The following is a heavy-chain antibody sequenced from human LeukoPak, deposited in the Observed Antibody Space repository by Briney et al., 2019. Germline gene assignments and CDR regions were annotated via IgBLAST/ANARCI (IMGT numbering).Heavy chain of an antibody. CDR1: GFTFGSFA. V-gene: IGHV3-23*01. D-gene: IGHD3-22*01. CDR2: ISGSGGST. J-gene: IGHJ6*02. Sequence: GGSLRLSCAASGFTFGSFAMSWVRQAPGKGLEWVSAISGSGGSTYYADSVKGRFTISRDNSKNTLYLQRNSLRAEDTAVYYCAKELYYYDSSGLGLSYGMDVWGQGTTVTVSS. CDR3: AKELYYYDSSGLGLSYGMDV.